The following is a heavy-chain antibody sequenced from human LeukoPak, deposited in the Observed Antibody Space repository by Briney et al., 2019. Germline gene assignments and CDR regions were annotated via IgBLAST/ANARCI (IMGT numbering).Heavy chain of an antibody. J-gene: IGHJ6*03. Sequence: SETLSLTCTVSGGSISSYYWSWIRQAPGKGLEWIGYIYTSGSTNYNPSLNSRVTISVDTSKNQFSLKLSSVTAADTAVYYCARGPGEQLVPGYYYYYMDVWGKGTTVTVSS. V-gene: IGHV4-4*09. D-gene: IGHD6-6*01. CDR2: IYTSGST. CDR1: GGSISSYY. CDR3: ARGPGEQLVPGYYYYYMDV.